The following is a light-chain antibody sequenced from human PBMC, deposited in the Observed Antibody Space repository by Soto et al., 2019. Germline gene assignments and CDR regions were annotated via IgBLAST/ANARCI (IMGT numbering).Light chain of an antibody. CDR1: QGISTN. CDR2: DAS. J-gene: IGKJ4*01. V-gene: IGKV1-8*01. CDR3: QQYYSYPLT. Sequence: AIHMTQSPSSFSASTGDTITITCRASQGISTNLAWYQQQQGKAPQVLIFDASTLQSVVPSTFIGSCSGMGFTLTICCLQSEDFASYYCQQYYSYPLTFGGGTNVEIK.